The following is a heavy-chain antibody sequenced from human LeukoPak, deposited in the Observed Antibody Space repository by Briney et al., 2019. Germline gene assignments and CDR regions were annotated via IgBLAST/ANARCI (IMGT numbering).Heavy chain of an antibody. V-gene: IGHV3-48*03. Sequence: GGSLRLSCAASGFIFSSYEMHWVRQAPGKGLEWVSYISTSDSTIYYADSVKGRFTISRDNAKNTLYMQMNSLRPEDTAVYYCARSIFGVVQGAFDIWGQGTLVAVSS. CDR2: ISTSDSTI. J-gene: IGHJ3*02. CDR1: GFIFSSYE. D-gene: IGHD3-3*01. CDR3: ARSIFGVVQGAFDI.